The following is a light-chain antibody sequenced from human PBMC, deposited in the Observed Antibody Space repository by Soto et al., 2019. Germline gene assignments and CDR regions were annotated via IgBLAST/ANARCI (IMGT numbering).Light chain of an antibody. V-gene: IGKV3-15*01. J-gene: IGKJ5*01. Sequence: EIVMTQSPATLSVSPGERATLSCRASQSVSKSLAWYQQKPGQAPRLLIYSASTRATGIPARFSGSGSETEFTLTISSRQSEDFAVYYCQKYNNWPPIAFDQGTRLEIK. CDR3: QKYNNWPPIA. CDR1: QSVSKS. CDR2: SAS.